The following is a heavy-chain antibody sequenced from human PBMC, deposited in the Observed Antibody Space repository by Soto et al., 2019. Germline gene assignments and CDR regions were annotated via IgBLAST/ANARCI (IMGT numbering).Heavy chain of an antibody. D-gene: IGHD5-18*01. CDR3: ASGIQLWLRRINNGYSG. CDR2: IIPMFGTT. CDR1: GGTFSTYA. V-gene: IGHV1-69*12. Sequence: QVQLVQSGAEVKKPESSVKVSCKAPGGTFSTYAISWVRQAPGQGLEWMGGIIPMFGTTNYAQRFQDRVTITAKEYTNTVYMGLSSLRSEDTAVYFCASGIQLWLRRINNGYSGWGQGTLVTVSS. J-gene: IGHJ4*02.